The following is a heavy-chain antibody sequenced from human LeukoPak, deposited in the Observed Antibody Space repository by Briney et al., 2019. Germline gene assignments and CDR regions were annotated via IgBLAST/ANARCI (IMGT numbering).Heavy chain of an antibody. V-gene: IGHV1-69*05. CDR2: IIPIFGTA. Sequence: SVKVSCKASGGTFSSYAISWVRQAPGQGLEWMGGIIPIFGTANYAQKFQGRVTITTDESTSTAYMELSSLRSEDTAVYYCARGIRSSGGYYYYYMDVWGKGTTVTVSS. J-gene: IGHJ6*03. CDR1: GGTFSSYA. CDR3: ARGIRSSGGYYYYYMDV. D-gene: IGHD6-6*01.